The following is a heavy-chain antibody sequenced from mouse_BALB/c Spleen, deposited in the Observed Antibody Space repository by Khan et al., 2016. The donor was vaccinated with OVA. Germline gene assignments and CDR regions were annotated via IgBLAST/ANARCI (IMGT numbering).Heavy chain of an antibody. Sequence: EVELVESGPGLVKPSRSLSLTCTVTGYSITSDYAWNWIRKFPGNKLEWMGYISYSGSTNYNPSLKSRISITRDTSKNQFFLQLNSVTTEDTATYYCARDGSRYNYAMDYWGQGTSVTVSS. CDR2: ISYSGST. CDR1: GYSITSDYA. CDR3: ARDGSRYNYAMDY. J-gene: IGHJ4*01. V-gene: IGHV3-2*02. D-gene: IGHD2-3*01.